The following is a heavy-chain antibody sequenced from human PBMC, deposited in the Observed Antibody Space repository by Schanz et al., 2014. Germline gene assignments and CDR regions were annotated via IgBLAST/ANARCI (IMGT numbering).Heavy chain of an antibody. J-gene: IGHJ4*02. V-gene: IGHV3-23*01. Sequence: EVQLLESGGGLVQPGGSLRLSCAASGFTFSSYAMSWVRQAPGKGLEWVSTISASGGSTYYADSVKGRFTISRDNSKNTLYLQMNTLRAEDTAVYYSARDRGYCSGGSCLTFDYWGQGTLVTVSS. CDR3: ARDRGYCSGGSCLTFDY. CDR2: ISASGGST. CDR1: GFTFSSYA. D-gene: IGHD2-15*01.